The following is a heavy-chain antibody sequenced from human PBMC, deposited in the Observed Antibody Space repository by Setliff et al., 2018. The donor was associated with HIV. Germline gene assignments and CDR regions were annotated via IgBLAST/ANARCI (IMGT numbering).Heavy chain of an antibody. Sequence: SETLSLTCTVSGGSISSGDYYWSWIRQPPGKGLEWIGYIYYSGSTYYNPSLKSRVTISVDTSKNQFSLKLSSVTAADTAVYYCAREGIAVAVLGYWGQGTLVTVSS. CDR1: GGSISSGDYY. CDR3: AREGIAVAVLGY. CDR2: IYYSGST. D-gene: IGHD6-19*01. J-gene: IGHJ4*02. V-gene: IGHV4-30-4*08.